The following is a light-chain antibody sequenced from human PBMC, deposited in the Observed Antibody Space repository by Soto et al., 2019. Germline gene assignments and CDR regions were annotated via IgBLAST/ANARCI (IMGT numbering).Light chain of an antibody. V-gene: IGKV1-39*01. CDR3: QQSYSAPYT. Sequence: DIQMTQSPSSLSASVGDRDTITCRAIQSIYSSLNWYHQKPGKAPKLLIYAASNLQSGVPSRFSGSGSGTDFTLSISSLQPEDFATYYCQQSYSAPYTFGQGTKLEI. CDR1: QSIYSS. CDR2: AAS. J-gene: IGKJ2*01.